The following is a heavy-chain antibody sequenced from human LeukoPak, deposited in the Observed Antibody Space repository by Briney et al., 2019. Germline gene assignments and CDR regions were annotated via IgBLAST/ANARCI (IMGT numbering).Heavy chain of an antibody. CDR1: GGSISSYQ. CDR3: ARGQGSTWPLFNY. Sequence: SETLSLTCTVSGGSISSYQWSWIRQPAGQGLEWIGRIYPSGRTNYNPSLMSRVTMSKDTSKNQFSLKLSSVTAADTAVYYCARGQGSTWPLFNYWGQGALVAVSS. J-gene: IGHJ4*02. D-gene: IGHD6-13*01. V-gene: IGHV4-4*07. CDR2: IYPSGRT.